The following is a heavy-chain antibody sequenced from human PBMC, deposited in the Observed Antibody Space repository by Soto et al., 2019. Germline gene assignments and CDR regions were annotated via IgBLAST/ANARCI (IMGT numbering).Heavy chain of an antibody. CDR1: GFTFSDYY. J-gene: IGHJ4*02. D-gene: IGHD3-22*01. CDR2: ISSSSSYT. Sequence: GGSLRLSCAASGFTFSDYYMSWIRQAPGKGLEWVSYISSSSSYTNYADSVKGRFTISRDNAKNSLYLQMNSLRAEDTAVYYCARWAIYYDSSGYLDYWGQGTLVTVSS. CDR3: ARWAIYYDSSGYLDY. V-gene: IGHV3-11*06.